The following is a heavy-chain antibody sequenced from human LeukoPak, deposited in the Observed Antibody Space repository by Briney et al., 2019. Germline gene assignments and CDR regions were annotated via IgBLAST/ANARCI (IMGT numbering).Heavy chain of an antibody. CDR3: ARVTYDILTGYYPAPFDY. CDR2: INAGNGNT. CDR1: GYTFTSYA. J-gene: IGHJ4*02. Sequence: ASVRVSCKASGYTFTSYAMHWVRQAPGQRLEWMGWINAGNGNTKYSQKFQGRVTITRDTSASTAYMELSSLRSEDTAVYYCARVTYDILTGYYPAPFDYWGQGTLVTVSS. D-gene: IGHD3-9*01. V-gene: IGHV1-3*01.